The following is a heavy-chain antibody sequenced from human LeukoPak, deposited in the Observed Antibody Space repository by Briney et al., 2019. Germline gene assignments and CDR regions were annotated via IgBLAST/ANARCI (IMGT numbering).Heavy chain of an antibody. CDR3: ARGGFVVITTAFDI. J-gene: IGHJ3*02. D-gene: IGHD3-22*01. CDR2: ISSSSSYI. Sequence: GGSLRLSCAASGFTFSSYSMNWVRQAPGKGLEWVSSISSSSSYIYYADSVKGRFTISRDNAKNSLYLQMNSLRAEDTAVYYCARGGFVVITTAFDIWGQGTMVTVSS. CDR1: GFTFSSYS. V-gene: IGHV3-21*01.